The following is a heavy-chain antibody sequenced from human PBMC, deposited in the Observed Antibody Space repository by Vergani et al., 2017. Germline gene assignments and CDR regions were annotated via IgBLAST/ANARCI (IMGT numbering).Heavy chain of an antibody. CDR3: ARDLRHSRTDVHDYGHNLYGDDY. V-gene: IGHV1-69*01. Sequence: QVQLVQSGAEVKKPGSSVKVSCKASGGTFSSYAISWVRQAPGQGLEWMGGIIPIFGTANYAQKFQGRGTITANESTSTAYMGLSSLRSEDTAVYYCARDLRHSRTDVHDYGHNLYGDDYWGQGTLVTVSS. D-gene: IGHD4-17*01. CDR1: GGTFSSYA. CDR2: IIPIFGTA. J-gene: IGHJ4*02.